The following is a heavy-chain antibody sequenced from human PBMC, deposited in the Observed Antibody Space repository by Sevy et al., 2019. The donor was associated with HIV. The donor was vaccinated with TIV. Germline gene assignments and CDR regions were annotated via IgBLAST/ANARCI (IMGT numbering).Heavy chain of an antibody. CDR3: ARVRIAAQRSANWFDP. CDR1: GYSFTSYW. D-gene: IGHD6-13*01. CDR2: IYPGDSDT. V-gene: IGHV5-51*01. J-gene: IGHJ5*02. Sequence: GESLKISCKGSGYSFTSYWIGWVRQMPGKGLEWMGIIYPGDSDTRYSPSFQGQVTISADKSISTAYLQWSSLKASDTAMYYCARVRIAAQRSANWFDPWGQGTLVTVSS.